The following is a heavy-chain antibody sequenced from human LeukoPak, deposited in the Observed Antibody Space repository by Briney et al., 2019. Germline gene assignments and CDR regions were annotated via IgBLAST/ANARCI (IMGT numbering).Heavy chain of an antibody. D-gene: IGHD1-26*01. J-gene: IGHJ6*03. CDR2: ISSSSSYI. CDR1: GFTFSSYN. V-gene: IGHV3-21*01. Sequence: GGSLRLSCAASGFTFSSYNMNWVRQAPGKGLEWVSSISSSSSYIYYADSVKGRFTISRDNAKNSLYLQMNSLRAEDTAVYYCAREGSGSYYLIHYYMDVWGKGTTVTVSS. CDR3: AREGSGSYYLIHYYMDV.